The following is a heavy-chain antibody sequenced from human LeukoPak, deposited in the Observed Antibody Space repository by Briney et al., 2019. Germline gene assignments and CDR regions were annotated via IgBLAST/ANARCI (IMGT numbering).Heavy chain of an antibody. V-gene: IGHV3-7*01. CDR3: ARVTWELPNYYYYYGMDV. CDR1: GFTFSNSW. Sequence: GGSLRLSCAASGFTFSNSWMNWVRRAPGKGLEWLANIKRDGSEKYYVDSAKGRFTISRDNAKNSLYLQMNSLRAEDTAVYYCARVTWELPNYYYYYGMDVWGQGTSVTVSS. J-gene: IGHJ6*02. D-gene: IGHD1-26*01. CDR2: IKRDGSEK.